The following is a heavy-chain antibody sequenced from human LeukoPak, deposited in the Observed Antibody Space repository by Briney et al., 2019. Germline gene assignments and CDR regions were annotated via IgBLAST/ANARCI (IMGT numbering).Heavy chain of an antibody. V-gene: IGHV4-30-4*01. D-gene: IGHD3-9*01. CDR2: IFYSGTT. CDR1: GGSISSGDYY. J-gene: IGHJ5*02. CDR3: ARGPTGYYP. Sequence: SETLSLTCTVSGGSISSGDYYWSWIRQFPGKGLEWIGYIFYSGTTYYNPSLKSRITISVDTSKNQFSLKLSSVTAADTAVYYCARGPTGYYPWGQGTLVTVSS.